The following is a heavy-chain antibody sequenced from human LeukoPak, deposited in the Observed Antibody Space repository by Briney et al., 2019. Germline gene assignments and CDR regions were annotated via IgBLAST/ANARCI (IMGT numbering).Heavy chain of an antibody. CDR2: ISHDGSNK. D-gene: IGHD6-13*01. J-gene: IGHJ5*02. CDR3: AKMSWDSSSRGP. Sequence: GGSLRLSCAASGFTFSSYAMTWVRQAPGKGLEWVAVISHDGSNKYYADSVKGRFTISRDNSKNTLYLQMNSLTAEDTAVYYCAKMSWDSSSRGPWGQGTLVTVSS. V-gene: IGHV3-30-3*01. CDR1: GFTFSSYA.